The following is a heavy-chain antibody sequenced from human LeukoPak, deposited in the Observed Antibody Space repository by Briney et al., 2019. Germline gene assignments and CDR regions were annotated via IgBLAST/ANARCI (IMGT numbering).Heavy chain of an antibody. Sequence: SETLCPTCAVYGGSFSGYYWSWIRQPPGKGLEWIGEINHSGSTNYNPPLKSRVTISVDTSKNQFSLKLSSVTAADTAVYYCARSHSSGYQYFDYWGQGTLVTVSS. CDR3: ARSHSSGYQYFDY. CDR1: GGSFSGYY. D-gene: IGHD3-22*01. V-gene: IGHV4-34*01. CDR2: INHSGST. J-gene: IGHJ4*02.